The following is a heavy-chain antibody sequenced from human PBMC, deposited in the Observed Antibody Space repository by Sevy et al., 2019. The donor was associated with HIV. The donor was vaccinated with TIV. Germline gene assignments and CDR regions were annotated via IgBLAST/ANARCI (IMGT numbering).Heavy chain of an antibody. CDR1: GDSVSSNNAV. CDR3: ARDGLTYGGMDV. V-gene: IGHV6-1*01. Sequence: SQTLSLTCAISGDSVSSNNAVWNWIRQSPSRGLEWLGRTFYRSNWYNDYAVSVKGRITINPDTSKNQLSLQLTSVTPEDTAVYYCARDGLTYGGMDVWGQGTTVTVSS. J-gene: IGHJ6*02. CDR2: TFYRSNWYN. D-gene: IGHD1-20*01.